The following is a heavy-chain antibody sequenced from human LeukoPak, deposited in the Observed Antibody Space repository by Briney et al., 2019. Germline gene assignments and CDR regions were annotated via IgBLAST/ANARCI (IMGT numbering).Heavy chain of an antibody. J-gene: IGHJ5*02. Sequence: ASVKVSCKVSGYTLTELSIHWVRQAPGKGGEWMGGFDPEDGETIYAQKFQVRVTMTEDTSTDTAYMELSSLRSEDTAVYYCATWGYDILTGINWFDPWGQGPLVTVSS. CDR2: FDPEDGET. CDR1: GYTLTELS. V-gene: IGHV1-24*01. CDR3: ATWGYDILTGINWFDP. D-gene: IGHD3-9*01.